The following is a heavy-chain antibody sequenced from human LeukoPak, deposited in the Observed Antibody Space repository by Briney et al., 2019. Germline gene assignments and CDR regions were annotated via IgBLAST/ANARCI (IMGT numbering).Heavy chain of an antibody. J-gene: IGHJ5*02. Sequence: ASVMVSCKVSGYTFTDYYMHWVQQAPGKGLEWMGLVDPEDGETIYAEKFQGRVTITADTSTDTAYVELSSLRSEDTAVYYCAKTYSNYRWFDPWGQGTLVTVSS. CDR1: GYTFTDYY. D-gene: IGHD4-11*01. CDR3: AKTYSNYRWFDP. CDR2: VDPEDGET. V-gene: IGHV1-69-2*01.